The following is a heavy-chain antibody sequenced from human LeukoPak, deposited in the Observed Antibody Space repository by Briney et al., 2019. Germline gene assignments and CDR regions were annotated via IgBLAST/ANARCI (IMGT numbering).Heavy chain of an antibody. D-gene: IGHD3-3*01. V-gene: IGHV4-59*01. CDR2: IFYSGST. CDR3: VRSDDFWSGYYGY. J-gene: IGHJ4*02. CDR1: GGSISSYC. Sequence: SETLSLTCTVSGGSISSYCWSWIRQPPGKGREGIGYIFYSGSTNYNPSLKSRVTISVDTSKNQFSLKLSSVTAADTAVYYCVRSDDFWSGYYGYWGQGTLVTVSS.